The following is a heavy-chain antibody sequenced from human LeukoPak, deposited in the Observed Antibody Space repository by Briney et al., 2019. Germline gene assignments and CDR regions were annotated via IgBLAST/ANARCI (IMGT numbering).Heavy chain of an antibody. V-gene: IGHV1-2*02. CDR3: ARDLLGHYYDSSGYNDY. J-gene: IGHJ4*02. Sequence: ASVKVSCKASGYTFTGYYTHWVRQAPGQGLEWMGWINPNSGGTNYAQKFQGRVTMTRDTSISTAYMELSRLRSDDTAVYYCARDLLGHYYDSSGYNDYWGQGTLVTVSS. CDR2: INPNSGGT. CDR1: GYTFTGYY. D-gene: IGHD3-22*01.